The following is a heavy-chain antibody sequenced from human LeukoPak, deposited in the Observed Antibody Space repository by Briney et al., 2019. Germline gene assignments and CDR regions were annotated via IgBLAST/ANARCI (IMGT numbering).Heavy chain of an antibody. D-gene: IGHD6-19*01. CDR1: GFTFSSYA. CDR3: AKDLTQQWLDPCDASDI. J-gene: IGHJ3*02. Sequence: GGSLRLSCAASGFTFSSYAMSWVRQAPGKGLEWVSAISGSGGSTYYADSVKGRFTISRDNSKNTLYLQMNSLRAEDTAVYYCAKDLTQQWLDPCDASDIWGQGTMVTVSS. CDR2: ISGSGGST. V-gene: IGHV3-23*01.